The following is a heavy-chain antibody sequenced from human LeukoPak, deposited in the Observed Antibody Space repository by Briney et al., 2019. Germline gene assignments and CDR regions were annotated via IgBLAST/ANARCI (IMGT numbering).Heavy chain of an antibody. J-gene: IGHJ5*02. CDR3: ATSLVGATNGWFDH. V-gene: IGHV3-23*01. Sequence: PGGSLRLSCAASGFTFSSYAMSWVRQAPGKGLEWVSAISGSGGSTYYADSVKGRFTISRDNSKSTLYLQMNSLRAEDTAVYYCATSLVGATNGWFDHWGQGTLVTVSS. CDR2: ISGSGGST. D-gene: IGHD1-26*01. CDR1: GFTFSSYA.